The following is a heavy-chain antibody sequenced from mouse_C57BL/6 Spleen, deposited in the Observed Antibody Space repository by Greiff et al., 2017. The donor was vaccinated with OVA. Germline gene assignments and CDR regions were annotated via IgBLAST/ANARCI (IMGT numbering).Heavy chain of an antibody. CDR3: ARGFSGHGFDY. Sequence: QVQLQQSGAELVKPGASVKISCKASGYAFSSYWMNWVKQRPGKGLEWIGQIYPGDGDTNYNGKFKGKATLTADKSSSTAYMQLRSLTSEDSAVYFCARGFSGHGFDYWGQGTTLTVSS. CDR2: IYPGDGDT. D-gene: IGHD3-2*02. J-gene: IGHJ2*01. CDR1: GYAFSSYW. V-gene: IGHV1-80*01.